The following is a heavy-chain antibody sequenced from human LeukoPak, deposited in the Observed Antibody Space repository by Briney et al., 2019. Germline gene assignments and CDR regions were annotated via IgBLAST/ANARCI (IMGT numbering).Heavy chain of an antibody. CDR2: INHSGST. D-gene: IGHD4-17*01. Sequence: PSETLSLTCTVSGGSISSYYWSWIRQPPGKGLEWIGEINHSGSTNYNPSLKSRVTISVDTSKNQFSLKLSSVTAADTAVYYCARGRVTTKRLDYWGQGTLVTVSS. J-gene: IGHJ4*02. CDR1: GGSISSYY. V-gene: IGHV4-34*01. CDR3: ARGRVTTKRLDY.